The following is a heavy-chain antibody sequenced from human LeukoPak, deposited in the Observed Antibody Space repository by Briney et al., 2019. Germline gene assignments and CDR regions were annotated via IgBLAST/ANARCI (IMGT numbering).Heavy chain of an antibody. J-gene: IGHJ4*02. V-gene: IGHV5-51*01. CDR2: IYPGDSDT. CDR3: ARGDDGNSFFNY. CDR1: GYTFTNYW. Sequence: GESLKFSCKTSGYTFTNYWIGWVRQTPGKGLDWMGIIYPGDSDTRYSPSFQGQVTISADKSISTAYLQWSSLKASDTAIYYCARGDDGNSFFNYWGQGTLVTVSS. D-gene: IGHD4-23*01.